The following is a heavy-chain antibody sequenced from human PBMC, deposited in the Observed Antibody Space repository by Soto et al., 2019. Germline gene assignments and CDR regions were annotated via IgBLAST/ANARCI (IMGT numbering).Heavy chain of an antibody. V-gene: IGHV1-2*04. J-gene: IGHJ6*02. CDR2: INPNSGDT. Sequence: GASVKVSCKASGYTFIGYYMHWVRQAPGQGLEWMGWINPNSGDTNYAQKFQGWVTMTRDTSISTAYMELSRLRSDDTAVYYCARSDFWSGYYYYGMDVWGQGTTVTVSS. CDR3: ARSDFWSGYYYYGMDV. D-gene: IGHD3-3*01. CDR1: GYTFIGYY.